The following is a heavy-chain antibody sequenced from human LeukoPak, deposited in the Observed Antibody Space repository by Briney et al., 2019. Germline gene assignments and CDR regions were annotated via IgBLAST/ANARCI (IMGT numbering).Heavy chain of an antibody. CDR3: ARMGYYDTSGFFDAFDI. J-gene: IGHJ3*02. D-gene: IGHD3-22*01. Sequence: GGSLRLSCAASGFTFSSYAMSWVRQAPGKGLEWVSYISSSSSTIYYADSVKGRFTISRDNAKNSLWLQMNSLRAEDSAVYYCARMGYYDTSGFFDAFDIWGQGTMVTVSS. CDR2: ISSSSSTI. CDR1: GFTFSSYA. V-gene: IGHV3-48*01.